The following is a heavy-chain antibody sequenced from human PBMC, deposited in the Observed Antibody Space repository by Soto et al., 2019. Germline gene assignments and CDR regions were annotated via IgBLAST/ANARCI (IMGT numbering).Heavy chain of an antibody. CDR3: AHRRVAFRPYYFDY. CDR2: IYWDNDK. CDR1: DFSLTTNGVG. D-gene: IGHD3-3*02. Sequence: QITLKESGPALVKPTQPLTLTCSFSDFSLTTNGVGVGWIRQPPGKALEWLALIYWDNDKRYSPSLQSRLTIARDTSKNQVVLTMTNMDPVDTATYYCAHRRVAFRPYYFDYWGQGTLVTVSS. V-gene: IGHV2-5*02. J-gene: IGHJ4*02.